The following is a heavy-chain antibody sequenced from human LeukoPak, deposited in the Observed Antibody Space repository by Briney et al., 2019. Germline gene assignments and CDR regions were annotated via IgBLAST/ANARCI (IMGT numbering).Heavy chain of an antibody. CDR3: ARDYSGDEDFDY. Sequence: GGSLRLSCAASGFTFSDYEMNWVRQAPGKGLEWVSYISTSGTTTHYADSVKGRFTISRDDAKNSLYLQMNSLRTEDTAVYFCARDYSGDEDFDYWGQETLVTVSS. J-gene: IGHJ4*02. D-gene: IGHD5-12*01. CDR2: ISTSGTTT. CDR1: GFTFSDYE. V-gene: IGHV3-48*03.